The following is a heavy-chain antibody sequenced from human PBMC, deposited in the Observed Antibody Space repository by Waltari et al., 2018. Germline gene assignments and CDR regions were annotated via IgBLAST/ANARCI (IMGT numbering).Heavy chain of an antibody. Sequence: QVQLQQWGAGLLKPSETLSLTCAVYGGSFTAPYWTCIRQPPGKGLEWIGEINHSGTTNYNPALKSRVSISVDTSKNQFSLKLNSVTAADTAVYYCARVGDYASGSPRFDYWGQGTLVTASS. V-gene: IGHV4-34*01. CDR2: INHSGTT. D-gene: IGHD3-10*01. CDR3: ARVGDYASGSPRFDY. J-gene: IGHJ4*02. CDR1: GGSFTAPY.